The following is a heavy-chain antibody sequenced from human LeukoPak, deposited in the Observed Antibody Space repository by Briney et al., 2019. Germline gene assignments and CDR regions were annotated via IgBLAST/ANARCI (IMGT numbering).Heavy chain of an antibody. V-gene: IGHV4-4*07. D-gene: IGHD3-9*01. CDR3: ARVFDYYYMDV. Sequence: PSETLSLTCTVSGGSISSYSWTWIRQPAGKGLEWIGRINSRGSTNYNPSLKSRVTMSADTSKNQFSLKLSSVTAADTAVYYCARVFDYYYMDVWGKGTTVTVSS. J-gene: IGHJ6*03. CDR1: GGSISSYS. CDR2: INSRGST.